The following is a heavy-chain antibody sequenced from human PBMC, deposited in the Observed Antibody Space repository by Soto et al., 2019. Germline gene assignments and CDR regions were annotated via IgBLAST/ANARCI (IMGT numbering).Heavy chain of an antibody. V-gene: IGHV4-30-4*01. CDR3: ARWDSSGWSQGVLDY. J-gene: IGHJ4*02. CDR1: GGSISSGDYY. CDR2: IYYSGGT. Sequence: PSETLSLTCTVSGGSISSGDYYWSWIRQPPGKGLEWIGYIYYSGGTYYNPSLKSRVTISVDTSKNQFSLKLSSVTAADTAVYYCARWDSSGWSQGVLDYWGQGTPVTVSS. D-gene: IGHD6-19*01.